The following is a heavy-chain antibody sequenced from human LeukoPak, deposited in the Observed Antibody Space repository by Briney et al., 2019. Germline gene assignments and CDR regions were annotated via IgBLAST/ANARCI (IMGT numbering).Heavy chain of an antibody. CDR2: IYYSGST. CDR1: GGSISSYY. CDR3: ARGGRGYSYGTFDY. J-gene: IGHJ4*02. Sequence: SETLSLTCTVPGGSISSYYWSWIRQPPGKGLEWIGYIYYSGSTNYNPSLKSRVTISVDTSKNQFSLKLSSVTAADTAVYYCARGGRGYSYGTFDYWGQGTLVTVSS. V-gene: IGHV4-59*01. D-gene: IGHD5-18*01.